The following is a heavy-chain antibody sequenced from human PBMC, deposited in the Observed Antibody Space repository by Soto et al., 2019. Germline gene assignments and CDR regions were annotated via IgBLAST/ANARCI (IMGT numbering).Heavy chain of an antibody. D-gene: IGHD3-22*01. CDR2: FDPEDGET. J-gene: IGHJ1*01. Sequence: ASVKVSCTVSGYTLTDLSMHWVRQAPGKGLEWMGGFDPEDGETIYAQKFQGRVTMTEDTSTDTAYMELSSLRFEDTAVYYCATRPDSSGYYFPAEYFQHWGQGTLVTVSS. CDR1: GYTLTDLS. V-gene: IGHV1-24*01. CDR3: ATRPDSSGYYFPAEYFQH.